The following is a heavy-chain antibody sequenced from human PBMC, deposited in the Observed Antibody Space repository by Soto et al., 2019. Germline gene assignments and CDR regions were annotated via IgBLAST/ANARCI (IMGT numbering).Heavy chain of an antibody. CDR1: GFTFSSYA. D-gene: IGHD2-15*01. CDR3: AKDTPDYCSGGSCYYYFDY. V-gene: IGHV3-23*01. CDR2: ISGSGGST. J-gene: IGHJ4*02. Sequence: GGSLRLSCAASGFTFSSYAMSWVRQAPGKGLEWVSAISGSGGSTYYAESVKGRFTISRDNSKNTLYLQMNSLRAEDTAVYYCAKDTPDYCSGGSCYYYFDYWGQGTLVTVSS.